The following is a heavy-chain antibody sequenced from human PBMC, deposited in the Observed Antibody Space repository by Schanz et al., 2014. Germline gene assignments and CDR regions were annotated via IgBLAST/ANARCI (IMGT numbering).Heavy chain of an antibody. CDR1: GFTLSNSD. D-gene: IGHD3-9*01. CDR2: IGYLGDT. Sequence: EVQLVESGGGLVQPGGSLRLSCAASGFTLSNSDMHWVRQGTGKGLEWVSTIGYLGDTYYPDSVKGRFTVSRDSGQNSLYLQMNSLRAEDTAVYYCAKQIHYDILTVTRNWGQGTLVTVSS. V-gene: IGHV3-13*01. J-gene: IGHJ4*02. CDR3: AKQIHYDILTVTRN.